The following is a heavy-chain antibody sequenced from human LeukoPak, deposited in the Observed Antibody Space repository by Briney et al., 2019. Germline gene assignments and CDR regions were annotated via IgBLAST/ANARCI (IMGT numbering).Heavy chain of an antibody. D-gene: IGHD4-17*01. CDR1: RVSINDYY. Sequence: PSETLSLTCTVARVSINDYYWTWIRQPPGKGLDWIGYVSFTGNTNSNPSLRSRVSMSIDASKKQFSLRLNSVTAADTAVYYCARPYYGHSVGDAYDVWGQGTLVTVSS. V-gene: IGHV4-59*01. J-gene: IGHJ3*01. CDR3: ARPYYGHSVGDAYDV. CDR2: VSFTGNT.